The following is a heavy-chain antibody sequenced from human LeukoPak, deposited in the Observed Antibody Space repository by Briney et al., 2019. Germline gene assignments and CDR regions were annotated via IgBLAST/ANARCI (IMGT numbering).Heavy chain of an antibody. Sequence: ASVKVSCKASGCTFTSYYMHWVRQAPGQGLEWMGIINPSGGSTSYAQKFQGRVTMTRDTSTSTVYMELSSLRSEDTAVYYCASGSSGWYGRDYFDYWGQGTLVTVSS. CDR2: INPSGGST. J-gene: IGHJ4*02. V-gene: IGHV1-46*01. D-gene: IGHD6-19*01. CDR1: GCTFTSYY. CDR3: ASGSSGWYGRDYFDY.